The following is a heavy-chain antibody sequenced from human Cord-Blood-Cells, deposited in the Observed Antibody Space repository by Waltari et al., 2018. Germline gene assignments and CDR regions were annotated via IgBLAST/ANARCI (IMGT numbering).Heavy chain of an antibody. J-gene: IGHJ4*02. CDR2: IIPIFGTA. V-gene: IGHV1-69*01. CDR3: ARRSNYYDSSGYYFDY. CDR1: GGTFSSYA. D-gene: IGHD3-22*01. Sequence: KASGGTFSSYAISWVRQAPGQGLEWMGGIIPIFGTANYAQKFQGRVTITADESTSTAYMELSSLRSEDTAVYYCARRSNYYDSSGYYFDYWGQGTLVTVSS.